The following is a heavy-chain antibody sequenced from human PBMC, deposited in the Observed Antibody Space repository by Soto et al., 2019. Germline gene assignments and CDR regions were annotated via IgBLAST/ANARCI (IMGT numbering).Heavy chain of an antibody. CDR3: AKRQGVYGSGIIDY. V-gene: IGHV3-23*01. CDR2: ISGSGGST. D-gene: IGHD3-10*01. Sequence: EVQLLESGGGLVQPGGSLRLSCAASGFTFSSYAMSWVRQAPGKGLEWVSAISGSGGSTYYADSVKGRFTISRDNSKNTRYRQMNCLRAEDTAVYYCAKRQGVYGSGIIDYWGQGTLVTVSS. CDR1: GFTFSSYA. J-gene: IGHJ4*02.